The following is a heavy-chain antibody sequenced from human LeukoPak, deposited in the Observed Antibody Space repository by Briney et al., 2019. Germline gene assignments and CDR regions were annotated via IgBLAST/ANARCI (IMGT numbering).Heavy chain of an antibody. Sequence: GGSLRLSCAASRFTFSNYWMHWVRQAPGKGLVWVSRINGDGSTTSYADSVKGRFTISRDNAKNTLYLQMNSLRAEDTAVYYCVFGEFDYWGQGTLVTVSS. CDR1: RFTFSNYW. J-gene: IGHJ4*02. V-gene: IGHV3-74*01. CDR2: INGDGSTT. CDR3: VFGEFDY. D-gene: IGHD3-10*02.